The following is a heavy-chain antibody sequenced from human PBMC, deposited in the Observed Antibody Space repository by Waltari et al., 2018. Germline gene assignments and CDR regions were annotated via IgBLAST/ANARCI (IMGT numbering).Heavy chain of an antibody. J-gene: IGHJ4*02. Sequence: QVQLVQSGAEVKKPGASVKVSCKASGYTFTGSYMHWVRQAPGQGLEWMGWINPNSGGTNYAQKFQGRVTMTRDTSISTAYMELSRLRSDDTAVYYCARVLGGSYQLRMGFDYWGQGTLVTVSS. CDR2: INPNSGGT. CDR1: GYTFTGSY. V-gene: IGHV1-2*02. CDR3: ARVLGGSYQLRMGFDY. D-gene: IGHD2-2*01.